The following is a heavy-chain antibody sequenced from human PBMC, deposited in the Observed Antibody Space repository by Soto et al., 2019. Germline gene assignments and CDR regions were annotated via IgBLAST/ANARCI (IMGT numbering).Heavy chain of an antibody. CDR2: ISAYNGNT. CDR3: ARTLHYYCSGSYYYYYMYF. D-gene: IGHD3-10*01. Sequence: ASVKVSCKASGYTFTSYGISWVRQAPGQGLERMGWISAYNGNTNYAQKLQGRVTMTTDTSTSTAYMELRSLRSDDTAVYYCARTLHYYCSGSYYYYYMYFCGKGTSVTVSS. J-gene: IGHJ6*03. V-gene: IGHV1-18*01. CDR1: GYTFTSYG.